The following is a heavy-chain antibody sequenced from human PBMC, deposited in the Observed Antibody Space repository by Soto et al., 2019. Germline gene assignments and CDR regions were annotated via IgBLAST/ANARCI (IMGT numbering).Heavy chain of an antibody. CDR1: GFTFSSYS. J-gene: IGHJ2*01. CDR2: ISSSSSYI. Sequence: GGSLRLSCAASGFTFSSYSMNWVRQAPGKGLEWVSSISSSSSYIYYADSVKGRFTISRDNAKNSLYLQMNSLRAEDTAVYYCARGYCSNGVCYRYIDLWGRGTLVTVSS. V-gene: IGHV3-21*04. D-gene: IGHD2-8*01. CDR3: ARGYCSNGVCYRYIDL.